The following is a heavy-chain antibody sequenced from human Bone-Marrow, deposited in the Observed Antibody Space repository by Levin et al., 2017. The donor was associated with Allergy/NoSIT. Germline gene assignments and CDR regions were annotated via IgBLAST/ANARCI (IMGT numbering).Heavy chain of an antibody. CDR1: ALNFNDCP. D-gene: IGHD2-8*01. CDR3: AKDPIFAAWVYEADY. V-gene: IGHV3-23*01. J-gene: IGHJ4*02. Sequence: HAGGSLRLSCVASALNFNDCPMTWVRQAPGKGLEWVASVSVRGDTNYLLSVKGRFTISRDNSKSTVYLQMNSLRAEDTAVYYCAKDPIFAAWVYEADYWGQGTLVTVSS. CDR2: VSVRGDT.